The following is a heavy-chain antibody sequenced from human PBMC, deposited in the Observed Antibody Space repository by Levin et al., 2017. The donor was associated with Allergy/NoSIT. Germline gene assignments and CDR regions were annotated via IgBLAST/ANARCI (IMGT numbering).Heavy chain of an antibody. CDR3: ATEMTAVIPVFDF. Sequence: TGGSLRLSCAASGLTFSNYAMSWVRQAPGKGLEWVSAITSRVRTYYTDSVKGRFTVSRDNSKNALYLQMNSLRADDTAVYYCATEMTAVIPVFDFWGQGILVTVSS. J-gene: IGHJ4*01. V-gene: IGHV3-23*01. CDR2: ITSRVRT. CDR1: GLTFSNYA. D-gene: IGHD2-2*01.